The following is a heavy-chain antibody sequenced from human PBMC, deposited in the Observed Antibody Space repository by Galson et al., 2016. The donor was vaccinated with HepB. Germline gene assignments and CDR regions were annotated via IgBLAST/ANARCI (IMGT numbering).Heavy chain of an antibody. CDR2: ISSSGRTT. V-gene: IGHV3-11*01. J-gene: IGHJ5*02. CDR1: GFTFSDYY. D-gene: IGHD6-13*01. CDR3: ARDWTGYRNGGWFDP. Sequence: SLRLSCAASGFTFSDYYMTWIRQAPGKGLEWVAYISSSGRTTYYADSVKGRFTISRDNPKTSLYLQMNSLRVEDTAVYYCARDWTGYRNGGWFDPWGRGTLVTVSS.